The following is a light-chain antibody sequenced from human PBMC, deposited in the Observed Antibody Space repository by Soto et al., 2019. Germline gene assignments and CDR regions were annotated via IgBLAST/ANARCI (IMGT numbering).Light chain of an antibody. CDR2: GNN. J-gene: IGLJ7*01. CDR3: QSYDSSLRTV. V-gene: IGLV1-40*01. Sequence: QSVLTQPPSVSGAPGQRVTISCTGSSSNIGAGYDVHWYQQLPGTAPKLLIYGNNNRPSGVPDRSSGSKSGTSASLAITGLQAEDEADYYCQSYDSSLRTVFGGGTQLTVL. CDR1: SSNIGAGYD.